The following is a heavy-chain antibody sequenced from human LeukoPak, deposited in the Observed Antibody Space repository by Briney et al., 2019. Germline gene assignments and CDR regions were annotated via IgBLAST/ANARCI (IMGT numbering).Heavy chain of an antibody. CDR1: GFTVSSNY. CDR3: ARFRRYFDWSYGMGV. CDR2: IYSGGST. J-gene: IGHJ6*02. V-gene: IGHV3-53*01. D-gene: IGHD3-9*01. Sequence: GGSLRLSCAASGFTVSSNYMSWVRQAPGKGLEWVSVIYSGGSTYYADSVKGRFTISRDNSKNTLYLQMNSLRAEDTAVYYCARFRRYFDWSYGMGVWGQGTTVTVSS.